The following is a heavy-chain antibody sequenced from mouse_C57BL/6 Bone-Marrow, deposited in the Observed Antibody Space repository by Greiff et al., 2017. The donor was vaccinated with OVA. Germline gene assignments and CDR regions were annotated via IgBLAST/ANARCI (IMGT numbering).Heavy chain of an antibody. D-gene: IGHD2-2*01. CDR2: SRNKASDNTT. Sequence: EVKVVESGGGLVQPGRSLRLSCATSGFTFSDYYMEWVRQAPGKGLEWIAASRNKASDNTTEYSASVKGRFIVSRDTTQSILNPQMNAMRAENTAIYYWAREGGYQISHWYFDVWGTGTTVTVSS. J-gene: IGHJ1*03. CDR1: GFTFSDYY. CDR3: AREGGYQISHWYFDV. V-gene: IGHV7-1*01.